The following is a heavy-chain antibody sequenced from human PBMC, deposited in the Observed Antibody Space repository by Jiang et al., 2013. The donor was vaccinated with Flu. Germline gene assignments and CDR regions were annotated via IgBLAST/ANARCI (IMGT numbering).Heavy chain of an antibody. CDR2: IYYSGST. J-gene: IGHJ3*02. CDR3: ARQSDAFDI. CDR1: GGSISSSSYY. V-gene: IGHV4-39*01. Sequence: LLKPSETLSLTCTVSGGSISSSSYYWGWIRQPPGKGLEWIGSIYYSGSTYYNPSLKSRVTISVDTSKNQFSLKLSSVTAADTAVYYCARQSDAFDIWGQGTMVTVSS.